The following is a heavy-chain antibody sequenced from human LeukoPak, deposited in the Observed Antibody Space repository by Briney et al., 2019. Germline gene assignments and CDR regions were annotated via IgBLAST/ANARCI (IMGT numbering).Heavy chain of an antibody. D-gene: IGHD3-22*01. V-gene: IGHV1-69*04. J-gene: IGHJ5*02. CDR1: GGTFSSYA. CDR3: ARGAPYYYDSSGYQNWFDP. Sequence: GASVKVSCKASGGTFSSYAISWVRQAPGQGLEWMGRIIPILGIANYAQKFQGRVTITADKSTSTAYMELSSLRSEDTAVYYCARGAPYYYDSSGYQNWFDPWGQGTLVTVSS. CDR2: IIPILGIA.